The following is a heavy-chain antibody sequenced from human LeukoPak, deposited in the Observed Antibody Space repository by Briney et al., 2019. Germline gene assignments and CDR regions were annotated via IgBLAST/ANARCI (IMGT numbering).Heavy chain of an antibody. J-gene: IGHJ6*04. V-gene: IGHV2-5*02. Sequence: ESGPTLVKPTQTLTLTCTFSGFSLRSNAVGVGWIRQPPGKALEWLALIYGADNKRYSPSLKSRLTVTKDSSKNQVVLTMTNMDPVDTATYFCAHDDPGYYGMDIWGKGTTVTVSS. D-gene: IGHD1-1*01. CDR3: AHDDPGYYGMDI. CDR2: IYGADNK. CDR1: GFSLRSNAVG.